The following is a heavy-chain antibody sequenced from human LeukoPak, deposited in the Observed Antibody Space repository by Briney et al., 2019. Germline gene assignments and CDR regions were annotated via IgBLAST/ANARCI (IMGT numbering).Heavy chain of an antibody. CDR3: TTDFATMVLYYYYGMDV. CDR1: GFTFSNAW. V-gene: IGHV3-15*01. J-gene: IGHJ6*02. Sequence: GGSLRLSCAASGFTFSNAWMSWVRQAPGKGLEWVGRIKSKTDGGTTDYAAPVKGRFTISRDDSKNTLYLQMNSLKTEDTAVYYCTTDFATMVLYYYYGMDVWGQGTTVTVSS. D-gene: IGHD3-10*01. CDR2: IKSKTDGGTT.